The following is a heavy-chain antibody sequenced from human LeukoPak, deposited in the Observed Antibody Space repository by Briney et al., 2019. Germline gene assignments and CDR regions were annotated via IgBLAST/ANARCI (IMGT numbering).Heavy chain of an antibody. Sequence: GGSLRLSCAASGFTFSTYSMNWVRQAPGRGLEWVSSITSSSSYIYYADSEKGRFTISRDNAKNSLYLQMNSLRAEDTAVYYCARNYYDSSVYLTSFDPWGQGTLVTVSS. CDR3: ARNYYDSSVYLTSFDP. CDR2: ITSSSSYI. J-gene: IGHJ5*02. CDR1: GFTFSTYS. V-gene: IGHV3-21*01. D-gene: IGHD3-22*01.